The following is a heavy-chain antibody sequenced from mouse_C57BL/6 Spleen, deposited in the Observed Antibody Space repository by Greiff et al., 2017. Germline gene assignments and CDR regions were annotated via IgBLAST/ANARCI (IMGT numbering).Heavy chain of an antibody. CDR3: TRKNWDERFAY. J-gene: IGHJ3*01. CDR2: IDPETGGT. V-gene: IGHV1-15*01. Sequence: QVHVKQSGAELVRPGASVTLSCKASGYTFTDYEMHWVKQTPVHGLEWIGAIDPETGGTAYNQKFKGKAILTADKSSRPAYMELRSLTSEDSAVYYCTRKNWDERFAYWGQGTLVTVSA. D-gene: IGHD4-1*01. CDR1: GYTFTDYE.